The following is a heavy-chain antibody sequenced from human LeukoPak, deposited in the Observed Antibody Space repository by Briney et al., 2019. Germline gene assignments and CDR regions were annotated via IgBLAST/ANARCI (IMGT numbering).Heavy chain of an antibody. Sequence: GASVKVSCKASGYSFVLYGISWVRQAPGQGPEWMGWISTYNGNTKYAQKFQGRVTMTTDTSTSTAYMELRSLRSDDTAVYYCARVDILTGYYYFDYWGQGTLVTVSS. CDR1: GYSFVLYG. D-gene: IGHD3-9*01. V-gene: IGHV1-18*01. J-gene: IGHJ4*02. CDR2: ISTYNGNT. CDR3: ARVDILTGYYYFDY.